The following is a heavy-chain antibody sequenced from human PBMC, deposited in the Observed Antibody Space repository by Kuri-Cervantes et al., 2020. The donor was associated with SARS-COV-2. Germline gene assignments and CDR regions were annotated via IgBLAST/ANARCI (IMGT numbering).Heavy chain of an antibody. Sequence: APVKVSCKATGYTFTSYAMNWVRQAPGQGLEWMGWINPNSGGTNYEQKCQGWVTMTRDTSISTAYMELSRLRSDDTAVYYCAGGYDGGYSYGYGDYYYYGMDVWGQGTTVTVSS. CDR2: INPNSGGT. CDR3: AGGYDGGYSYGYGDYYYYGMDV. CDR1: GYTFTSYA. J-gene: IGHJ6*02. V-gene: IGHV1-2*04. D-gene: IGHD5-18*01.